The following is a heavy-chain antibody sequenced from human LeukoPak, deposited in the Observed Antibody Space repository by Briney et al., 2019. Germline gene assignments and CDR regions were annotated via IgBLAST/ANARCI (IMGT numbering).Heavy chain of an antibody. CDR3: ARRTTYSNSCFDY. V-gene: IGHV4-59*08. D-gene: IGHD6-13*01. Sequence: PSETLSLTCSVSGGSIGSYYWSWIRQPPGKGLEWIGYIYYSGSTNYNPSLKSRVTISVDTSKNQFSLKLSSVTAADTAVYYCARRTTYSNSCFDYWGQGTLVTVSS. CDR1: GGSIGSYY. CDR2: IYYSGST. J-gene: IGHJ4*02.